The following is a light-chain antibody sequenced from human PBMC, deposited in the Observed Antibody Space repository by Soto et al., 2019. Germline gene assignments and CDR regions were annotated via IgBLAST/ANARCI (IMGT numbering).Light chain of an antibody. CDR3: QQSYSTPIFT. J-gene: IGKJ3*01. CDR1: QSITSY. V-gene: IGKV1-39*01. Sequence: DIQMTQSPSSLSASVGDRVTINCRASQSITSYLNWYQQKPGKAPKLLIYAASSLQSGVPSSFSGSGSGTDFSLTISSLQPEDFAAYYCQQSYSTPIFTFGPGTKVDIK. CDR2: AAS.